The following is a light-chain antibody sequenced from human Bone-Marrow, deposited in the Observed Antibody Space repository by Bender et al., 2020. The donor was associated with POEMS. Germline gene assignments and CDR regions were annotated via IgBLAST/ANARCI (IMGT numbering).Light chain of an antibody. J-gene: IGLJ2*01. CDR1: SSNIGAGYD. CDR2: GST. V-gene: IGLV1-40*01. CDR3: QSYDTSLSGHVV. Sequence: QSVLTQPPSVSGAPGQRVTISCTGSSSNIGAGYDVHWYQQLPGTAPKLLIEGSTNRPSGVPDRFSGSKSGTSASLAITGLQAEDEADYYCQSYDTSLSGHVVFGGGTKLTVL.